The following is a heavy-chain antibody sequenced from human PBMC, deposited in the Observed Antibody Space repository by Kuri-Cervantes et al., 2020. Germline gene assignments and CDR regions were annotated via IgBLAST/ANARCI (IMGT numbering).Heavy chain of an antibody. CDR3: ARGGQLHYFDY. D-gene: IGHD6-13*01. V-gene: IGHV4-38-2*02. Sequence: SETLSPTCTVSGYSISSGYYWGWIRQPPGKGLEWSGSIYHSGSTYYNPSLKSRVTISVDTSKNQFSLKLRSVTSADTAVYYCARGGQLHYFDYWGQGTLVTVSS. CDR2: IYHSGST. J-gene: IGHJ4*02. CDR1: GYSISSGYY.